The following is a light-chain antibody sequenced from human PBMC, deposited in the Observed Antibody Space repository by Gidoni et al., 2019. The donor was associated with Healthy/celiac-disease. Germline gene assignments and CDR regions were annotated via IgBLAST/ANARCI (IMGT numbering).Light chain of an antibody. V-gene: IGLV3-1*01. CDR1: KLGDKY. Sequence: SYELTQPPSVSVSPGQTASITCSGDKLGDKYACWYQQKPGQSPVLVNYQDTKPPSGIPEGFSGSNSGNTTPLTDSGNQDKDEAEYCSPGWHSSTVVFGGGTKLTVL. J-gene: IGLJ2*01. CDR2: QDT. CDR3: PGWHSSTVV.